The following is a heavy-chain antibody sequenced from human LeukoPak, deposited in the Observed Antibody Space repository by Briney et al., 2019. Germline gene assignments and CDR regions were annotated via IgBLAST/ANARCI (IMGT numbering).Heavy chain of an antibody. J-gene: IGHJ4*02. D-gene: IGHD1-26*01. CDR3: ARRPGRG. V-gene: IGHV1-69*04. CDR2: IIPINGIV. Sequence: SVKVSCKGFGDTFSTYAISWVRQAPGQGLEWMGRIIPINGIVDYAQKFQGRVTITADKSTSTAFMELSSLRSDDTAMYYCARRPGRGWGQGTLVTVSS. CDR1: GDTFSTYA.